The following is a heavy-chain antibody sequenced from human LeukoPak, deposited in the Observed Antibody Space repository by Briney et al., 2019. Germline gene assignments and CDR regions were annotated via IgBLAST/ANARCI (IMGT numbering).Heavy chain of an antibody. CDR2: ISAYNGNT. J-gene: IGHJ6*02. CDR3: ARDQRDIVVVPMGDYGMDV. CDR1: GYTFTSYG. V-gene: IGHV1-18*01. Sequence: GASVKVSRKASGYTFTSYGISWVRQAPGQGLEWMGWISAYNGNTNYAQKLQGRVTMTTDTSTSTAYMELRSLRSDDTAVYYCARDQRDIVVVPMGDYGMDVWGQGTTVTVSS. D-gene: IGHD2-2*01.